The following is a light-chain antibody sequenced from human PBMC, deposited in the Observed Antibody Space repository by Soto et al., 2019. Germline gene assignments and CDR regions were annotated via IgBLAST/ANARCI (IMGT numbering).Light chain of an antibody. V-gene: IGKV3-20*01. CDR2: GAS. CDR3: QQYGSSPIT. J-gene: IGKJ5*01. CDR1: QSVSSN. Sequence: IVLTQSPAAVSVSHGEKATLSCWASQSVSSNLAWYQQKPGQAPRLLIYGASTRATGIPDRFSGSGSGTDFTLTISRLEPEDFAVYYCQQYGSSPITFGQGTRLEI.